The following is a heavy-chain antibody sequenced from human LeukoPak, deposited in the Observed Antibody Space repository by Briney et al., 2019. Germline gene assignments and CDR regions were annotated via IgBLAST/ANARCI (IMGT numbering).Heavy chain of an antibody. CDR2: VYYNGST. V-gene: IGHV4-38-2*01. Sequence: SETLSLTCAVSGYSISSGDYWGWIRQPPGKGLEWIGSVYYNGSTHYNPSLKSRVTISVDTSRNQFSLKLSSVTAADTAVYYCARNSTVTSPNTGYFDYWGQGTLATVSS. D-gene: IGHD4-17*01. J-gene: IGHJ4*02. CDR1: GYSISSGDY. CDR3: ARNSTVTSPNTGYFDY.